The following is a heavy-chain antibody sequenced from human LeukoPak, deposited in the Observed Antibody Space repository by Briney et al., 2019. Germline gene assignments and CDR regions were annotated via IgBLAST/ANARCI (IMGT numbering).Heavy chain of an antibody. J-gene: IGHJ4*02. CDR3: ARMTYYYGSGSYSRAPYDY. Sequence: SGPALVKPPQTLTLTCTFSGFSLSTSGMSVSWIRQPPGKPLEWLARLDWDDDKYYSTSLKTRLTISKDTSKNQVVLTMTNMVPVDTATYYCARMTYYYGSGSYSRAPYDYWGQGTLVTVSS. V-gene: IGHV2-70*11. D-gene: IGHD3-10*01. CDR1: GFSLSTSGMS. CDR2: LDWDDDK.